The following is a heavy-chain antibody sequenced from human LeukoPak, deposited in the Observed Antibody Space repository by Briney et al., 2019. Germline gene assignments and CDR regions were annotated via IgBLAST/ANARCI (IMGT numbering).Heavy chain of an antibody. Sequence: PSETLSLTCTVSVGSISIYYWSWIRHPPGKALEGIGYIYYSGSTNYNPSRKSRVTISVDTSKNQFSLKLSSVTAADTAVYYCARLRGSLPPYFDYWGQGTLVTVSS. J-gene: IGHJ4*02. V-gene: IGHV4-59*01. D-gene: IGHD3-10*01. CDR2: IYYSGST. CDR3: ARLRGSLPPYFDY. CDR1: VGSISIYY.